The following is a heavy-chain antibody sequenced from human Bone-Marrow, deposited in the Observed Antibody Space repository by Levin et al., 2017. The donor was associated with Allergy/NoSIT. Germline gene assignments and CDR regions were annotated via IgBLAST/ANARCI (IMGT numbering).Heavy chain of an antibody. J-gene: IGHJ6*02. Sequence: PGGSLRLSCAASGFTFDDYAMHWVRQAPGKGLEWVSGISWNSGSIGYADSVKGRFTISRDNAKNSLYLQMNSLRAEDTALYYCAKGDPDLVTLDYYYGMDVWGQGTTVTVSS. CDR3: AKGDPDLVTLDYYYGMDV. CDR1: GFTFDDYA. CDR2: ISWNSGSI. V-gene: IGHV3-9*01. D-gene: IGHD5-12*01.